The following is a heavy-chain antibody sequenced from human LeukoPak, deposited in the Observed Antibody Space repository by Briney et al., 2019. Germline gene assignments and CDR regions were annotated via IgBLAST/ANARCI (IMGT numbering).Heavy chain of an antibody. CDR2: IYYSGSP. Sequence: SETLSLTCTVSGGSISSSSYYWGWIRQPPGKGLEWIGSIYYSGSPYYNPSLKSRVTISVDTSKNQFSLKLSSVTAADTAVYYCARLVIREVYFDYWGQGTLVTVSS. CDR1: GGSISSSSYY. J-gene: IGHJ4*02. V-gene: IGHV4-39*01. CDR3: ARLVIREVYFDY.